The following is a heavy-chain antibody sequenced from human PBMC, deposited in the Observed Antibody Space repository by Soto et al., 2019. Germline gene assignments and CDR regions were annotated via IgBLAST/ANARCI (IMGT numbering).Heavy chain of an antibody. Sequence: QVQLVQSGAEVKKPGSSVKVSCKTSGGTFSSYTFSWVRQAPGQGLEWMGRIIPILGVTNYAQKFQGRVTITADQSTSPAYMALSSLRSEDTAVYYCARDMAAAGRGDPGYGLDVWGQGTTVTVSS. D-gene: IGHD6-13*01. CDR1: GGTFSSYT. CDR2: IIPILGVT. J-gene: IGHJ6*02. CDR3: ARDMAAAGRGDPGYGLDV. V-gene: IGHV1-69*08.